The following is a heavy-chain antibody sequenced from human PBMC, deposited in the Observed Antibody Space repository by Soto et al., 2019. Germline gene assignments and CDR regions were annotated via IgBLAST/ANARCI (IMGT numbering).Heavy chain of an antibody. Sequence: SLKVSCKASGGTFSSYAISWVRQAPGQGLEWMGGIIPIFGTANYAQKFQGRVTITADESTSTAYMELSSLRSEDTAVYYCARGDREYYYGSGSYGAAWEIDYWG. D-gene: IGHD3-10*01. CDR2: IIPIFGTA. J-gene: IGHJ4*01. V-gene: IGHV1-69*13. CDR3: ARGDREYYYGSGSYGAAWEIDY. CDR1: GGTFSSYA.